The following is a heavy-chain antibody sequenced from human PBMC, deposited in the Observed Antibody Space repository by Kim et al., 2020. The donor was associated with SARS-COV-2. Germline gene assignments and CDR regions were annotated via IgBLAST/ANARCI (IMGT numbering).Heavy chain of an antibody. J-gene: IGHJ4*02. Sequence: YYADSVKGRFTISRDNSKNTLYLQMNSLRAEDTAVYYCARAASSGSFFGYWGQGTLVTVSS. V-gene: IGHV3-33*01. CDR3: ARAASSGSFFGY. D-gene: IGHD1-26*01.